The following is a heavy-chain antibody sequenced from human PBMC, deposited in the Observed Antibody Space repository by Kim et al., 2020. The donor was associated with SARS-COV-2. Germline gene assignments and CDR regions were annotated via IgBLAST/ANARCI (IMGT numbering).Heavy chain of an antibody. V-gene: IGHV3-30*01. Sequence: VDRVKGRFTISRANSKNTLFLQMNSLSTEDRAVYYCARAGYSSGWYALDYWGQGTLVTVSS. J-gene: IGHJ4*02. CDR3: ARAGYSSGWYALDY. D-gene: IGHD6-19*01.